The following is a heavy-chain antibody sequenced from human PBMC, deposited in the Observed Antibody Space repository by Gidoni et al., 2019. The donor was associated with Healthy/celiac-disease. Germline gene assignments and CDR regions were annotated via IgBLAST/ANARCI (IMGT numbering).Heavy chain of an antibody. CDR2: ISSSSSYI. CDR1: GFTFSSYS. D-gene: IGHD5-12*01. CDR3: SSGISYSGYDQWFDP. J-gene: IGHJ5*02. Sequence: EVQLVESGGGLVKPGGSLRLSCAASGFTFSSYSMYWVRQAPGKGLEWLSSISSSSSYIYYADSVKCRFTISRDNANNALYLQMHSLRAQDTAVYYGSSGISYSGYDQWFDPWGQGTLVTVSS. V-gene: IGHV3-21*01.